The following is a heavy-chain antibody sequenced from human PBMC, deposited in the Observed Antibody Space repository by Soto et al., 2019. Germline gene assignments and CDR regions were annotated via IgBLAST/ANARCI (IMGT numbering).Heavy chain of an antibody. V-gene: IGHV4-39*01. D-gene: IGHD6-13*01. CDR2: IYYSGST. J-gene: IGHJ4*02. CDR1: GGSISGSSYY. Sequence: SETLSLTCTVSGGSISGSSYYWGWIRQPPGKGLEWIGSIYYSGSTYYNPSLKSRVTISVDTSKNQFSLKLSSVTAADTAVYYCASRAAKDYWGQGILVTVSS. CDR3: ASRAAKDY.